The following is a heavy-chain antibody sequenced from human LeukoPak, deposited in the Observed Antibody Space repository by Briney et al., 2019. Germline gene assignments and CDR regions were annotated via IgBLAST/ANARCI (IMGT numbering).Heavy chain of an antibody. J-gene: IGHJ4*02. CDR3: AREKFVFIAAAGAFDY. CDR2: TYYRSKWYN. Sequence: SQTLSLTCAISGDSVSSNSAAWNWIRQSPSRGLECLGRTYYRSKWYNDYAVSVKSRITINSDTSKNQFSLQLNSVTPEDTAVYYCAREKFVFIAAAGAFDYWGQGTLVTVSS. CDR1: GDSVSSNSAA. D-gene: IGHD6-13*01. V-gene: IGHV6-1*01.